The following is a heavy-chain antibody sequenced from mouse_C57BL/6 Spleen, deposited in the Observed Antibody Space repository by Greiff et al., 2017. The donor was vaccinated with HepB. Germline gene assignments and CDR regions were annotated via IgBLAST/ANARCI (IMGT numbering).Heavy chain of an antibody. CDR1: GYSITSGYY. D-gene: IGHD1-1*01. CDR2: ISYDGSN. V-gene: IGHV3-6*01. Sequence: EVQLQQSGPGLVKPSQSLSLTCSVPGYSITSGYYWNWIRQFPGNKLEWMGYISYDGSNNYNPSLKNRISITRDTSKNQFFLKLNSVTTEDTATYYCARVTTVVAYYFDYWGQGTTLTVSS. J-gene: IGHJ2*01. CDR3: ARVTTVVAYYFDY.